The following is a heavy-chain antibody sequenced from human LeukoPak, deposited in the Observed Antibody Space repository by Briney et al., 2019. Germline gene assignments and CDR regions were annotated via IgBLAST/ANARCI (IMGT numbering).Heavy chain of an antibody. CDR2: IYYSGST. Sequence: SETLSLTCTVSGGSISSSSYYWGWIRQPPGKGLEWIGSIYYSGSTYYNPSLKSRVTISVDTSKNQFSLKLSSVTAADTAVYYCARDSVAGTIDYWGQGTLVTVSS. CDR1: GGSISSSSYY. D-gene: IGHD6-19*01. V-gene: IGHV4-39*07. CDR3: ARDSVAGTIDY. J-gene: IGHJ4*02.